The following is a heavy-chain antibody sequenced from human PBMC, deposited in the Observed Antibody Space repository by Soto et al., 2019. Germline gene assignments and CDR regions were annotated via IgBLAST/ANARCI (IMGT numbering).Heavy chain of an antibody. J-gene: IGHJ3*02. CDR3: ARDRLDIMITFGGVIRTNAFDI. CDR1: GFTFSSYA. V-gene: IGHV3-64*01. CDR2: ISSNGGST. D-gene: IGHD3-16*02. Sequence: GGSLRLSCAASGFTFSSYAMHWARQAPGKGLEYVSAISSNGGSTYYANSVKGRFTISRDNSKNTLYLQMGSLRAEDMAVYYCARDRLDIMITFGGVIRTNAFDIWGQGTMVTVSS.